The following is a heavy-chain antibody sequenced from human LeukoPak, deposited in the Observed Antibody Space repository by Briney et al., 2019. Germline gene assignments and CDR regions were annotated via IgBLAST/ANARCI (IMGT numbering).Heavy chain of an antibody. CDR3: ARDQYYDFWSGYYTNGWGHNWFDP. J-gene: IGHJ5*02. CDR1: GGSISSGGYC. V-gene: IGHV4-31*03. Sequence: PSQTLSLTCTVSGGSISSGGYCWSWIRQHPGKGLKWIGYIYNSRSTYYNPSPKSRVTISVDTSKNQFSLKLSSVTAADTAVYYCARDQYYDFWSGYYTNGWGHNWFDPWGQGTLVTVSS. CDR2: IYNSRST. D-gene: IGHD3-3*01.